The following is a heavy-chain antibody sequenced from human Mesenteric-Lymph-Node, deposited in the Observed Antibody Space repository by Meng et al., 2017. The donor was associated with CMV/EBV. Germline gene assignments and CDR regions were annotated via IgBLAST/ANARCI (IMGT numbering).Heavy chain of an antibody. CDR2: IKSKTDGGTT. CDR3: TTYPVGGGVITAFDI. J-gene: IGHJ3*02. V-gene: IGHV3-15*01. D-gene: IGHD3-10*01. Sequence: FTFSDAWMSGIRQAPGKGLEWVGRIKSKTDGGTTDYAAPVKGRFTISRDDSKNTLYLQMNSLKTEDTAVYYCTTYPVGGGVITAFDIWGQGTMVTVSS. CDR1: FTFSDAW.